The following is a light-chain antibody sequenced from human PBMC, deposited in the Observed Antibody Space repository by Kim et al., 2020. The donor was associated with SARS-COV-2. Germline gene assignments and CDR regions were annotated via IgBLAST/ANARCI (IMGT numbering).Light chain of an antibody. V-gene: IGLV2-11*01. CDR1: RSDVGGYNY. CDR2: DVS. Sequence: PGQSVTIPCTGTRSDVGGYNYVSWYQQHPGKAPKLMIYDVSKRPSGVPDRFSGSKSGNTASLTISGLQAEDEADYYCCSYAGSVVFGGGTKLTVL. CDR3: CSYAGSVV. J-gene: IGLJ2*01.